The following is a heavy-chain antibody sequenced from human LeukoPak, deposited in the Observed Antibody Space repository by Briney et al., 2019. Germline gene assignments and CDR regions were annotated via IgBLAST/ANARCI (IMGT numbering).Heavy chain of an antibody. CDR3: ARDDSWGSYDY. Sequence: GGSLRLSCAASGFTFSSYAMHWVRQAPGKGLEWVAVISYDGSNKYYADSVKGRFTISRDNSKNTLYLQMNSLRAEDTAVYYCARDDSWGSYDYWGQGTLVTVSS. CDR2: ISYDGSNK. V-gene: IGHV3-30*14. D-gene: IGHD3/OR15-3a*01. J-gene: IGHJ4*02. CDR1: GFTFSSYA.